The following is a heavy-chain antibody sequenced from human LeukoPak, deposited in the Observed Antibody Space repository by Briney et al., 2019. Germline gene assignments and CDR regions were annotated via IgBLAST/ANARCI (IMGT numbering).Heavy chain of an antibody. CDR2: IKSKTDGGTT. Sequence: GGSLRLSCAASGFTFSNAWMSWVRQAPGKGLEWVGRIKSKTDGGTTDYAAPVKGRFTISRDDSKNTLYLQMNSLKTEDTAVYYCTTVPLYRGGDCYLDYWGQGTLVTVSS. J-gene: IGHJ4*02. CDR3: TTVPLYRGGDCYLDY. D-gene: IGHD2-21*02. V-gene: IGHV3-15*01. CDR1: GFTFSNAW.